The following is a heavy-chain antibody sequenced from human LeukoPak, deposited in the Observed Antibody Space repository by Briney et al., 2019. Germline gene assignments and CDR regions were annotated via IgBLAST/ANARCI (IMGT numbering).Heavy chain of an antibody. V-gene: IGHV4-30-2*05. CDR3: ARAQAYCGDYDPGFDY. CDR1: GVAISRGGYA. J-gene: IGHJ4*02. D-gene: IGHD4-17*01. CDR2: IYHSGTT. Sequence: SETLSLTCAVSGVAISRGGYAWNWIRQPPGKGLEWIAYIYHSGTTYYNPSLKSRATISVDTSKNQFSLKLSSVTAADTAVYYCARAQAYCGDYDPGFDYWGQGTLVTVSS.